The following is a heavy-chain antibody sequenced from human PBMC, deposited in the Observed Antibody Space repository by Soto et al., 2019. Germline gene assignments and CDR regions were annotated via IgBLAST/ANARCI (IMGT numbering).Heavy chain of an antibody. CDR3: ARRSRSWYYFGKDV. CDR1: GGSISSSSYY. Sequence: SAILSLTCTVSGGSISSSSYYWGWIRQPPGKGLEWIGSIYYSGSTYYNPSLKSRVTISVDTSKNQFSLKLSSVTAADTAVYYCARRSRSWYYFGKDVWGQGTTVTVSS. D-gene: IGHD6-13*01. J-gene: IGHJ6*02. CDR2: IYYSGST. V-gene: IGHV4-39*01.